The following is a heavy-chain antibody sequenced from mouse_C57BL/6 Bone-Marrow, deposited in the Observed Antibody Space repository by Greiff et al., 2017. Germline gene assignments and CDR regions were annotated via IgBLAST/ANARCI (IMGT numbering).Heavy chain of an antibody. Sequence: EVMLVESGGGLVQPGGSLKLSCAASGFTFSDYYMYWVRQTPEKRLEWVAYISNGGGSTYYPDTVKGRFTISRDNAKNTLYLQMSRLKSEDTAMYYCARPAYYSNFPWFAYWGQGTLVTVSA. CDR3: ARPAYYSNFPWFAY. D-gene: IGHD2-5*01. CDR2: ISNGGGST. J-gene: IGHJ3*01. V-gene: IGHV5-12*01. CDR1: GFTFSDYY.